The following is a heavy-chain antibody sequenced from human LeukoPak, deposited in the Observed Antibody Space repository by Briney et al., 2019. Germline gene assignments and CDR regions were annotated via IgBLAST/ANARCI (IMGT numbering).Heavy chain of an antibody. CDR1: GFTFSHYG. Sequence: GGSLGLSCATSGFTFSHYGMHWVRQAPGKGLEWVAVIWSDGTDKYYGDSVKGRFTISRDNSKKTVYLQMNSLRVEDTAVYYCAKDAQRGFDFSNSLESWGQGTLVTVSS. CDR2: IWSDGTDK. D-gene: IGHD4-11*01. CDR3: AKDAQRGFDFSNSLES. V-gene: IGHV3-33*06. J-gene: IGHJ4*02.